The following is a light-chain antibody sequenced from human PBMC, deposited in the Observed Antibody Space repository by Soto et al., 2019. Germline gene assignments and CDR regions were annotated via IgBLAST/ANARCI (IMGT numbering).Light chain of an antibody. V-gene: IGKV3-15*01. CDR3: QQYNNWPPLT. Sequence: EVVVTQSPATLSVSLGGRATLSCRASQSVGTNLAWYQQKPGQAPGLLIYAASTRATGVPARFSGSGSGTEFTLTITSLQSEDFAVYYCQQYNNWPPLTFGGGTKLEVK. J-gene: IGKJ4*01. CDR2: AAS. CDR1: QSVGTN.